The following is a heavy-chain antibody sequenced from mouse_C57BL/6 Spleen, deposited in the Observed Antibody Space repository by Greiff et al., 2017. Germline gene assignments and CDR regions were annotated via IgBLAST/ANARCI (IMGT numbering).Heavy chain of an antibody. D-gene: IGHD2-2*01. CDR3: ATTMVTTEDYYAMDY. CDR1: GFTFSDYG. CDR2: ISSGSSTI. Sequence: EVKLVESGGGLVKPGGSLKLSCAASGFTFSDYGMHWVRQAPEKGLEWVAYISSGSSTIYYADTVKGRFTISRDNAKNTLFLQMTSLRSEDTAMYYCATTMVTTEDYYAMDYWGQGTSVTVSS. V-gene: IGHV5-17*01. J-gene: IGHJ4*01.